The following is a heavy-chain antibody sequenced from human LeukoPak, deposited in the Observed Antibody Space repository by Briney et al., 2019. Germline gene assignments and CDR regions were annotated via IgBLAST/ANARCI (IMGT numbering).Heavy chain of an antibody. Sequence: GGSLRLSCAASGFTFSSYWMSWVRQAPGKGLECVASIKQDGSEKYYVDSVKGRFTISRDNAKNSLYLQTNSLRVEDTAVYYCARGGGSSGSWGQGTLVTVSS. CDR3: ARGGGSSGS. V-gene: IGHV3-7*01. D-gene: IGHD3-16*01. CDR1: GFTFSSYW. J-gene: IGHJ5*02. CDR2: IKQDGSEK.